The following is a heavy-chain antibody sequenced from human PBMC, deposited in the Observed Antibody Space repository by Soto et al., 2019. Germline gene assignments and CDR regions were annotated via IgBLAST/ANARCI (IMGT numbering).Heavy chain of an antibody. CDR1: GFSLSNARKG. J-gene: IGHJ5*02. CDR3: ARIRLGYCSGGSCSAGVSGWFDP. CDR2: IFSNDEK. V-gene: IGHV2-26*01. Sequence: SGSTLGNPREPPTLTCTVSGFSLSNARKGGSWIRQPPGKALEWLAHIFSNDEKSYRTSLKSRLTISKDTSKSQVVLTMTNMDPVDTATYYCARIRLGYCSGGSCSAGVSGWFDPWGQGTLVTVSS. D-gene: IGHD2-15*01.